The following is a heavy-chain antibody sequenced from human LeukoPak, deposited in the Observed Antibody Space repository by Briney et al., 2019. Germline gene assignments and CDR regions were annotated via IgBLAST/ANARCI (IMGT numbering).Heavy chain of an antibody. Sequence: GGSLRLSCAASGFTVSSNYMSWVRQAPGKGLEWVSVIYSGGSTYNADSVKGRFTISRDNSKNTLYLQMNSLRAEDTAVYYCARARWELDAFDIWGQGTMVTVSS. CDR1: GFTVSSNY. J-gene: IGHJ3*02. CDR2: IYSGGST. V-gene: IGHV3-53*01. D-gene: IGHD1-26*01. CDR3: ARARWELDAFDI.